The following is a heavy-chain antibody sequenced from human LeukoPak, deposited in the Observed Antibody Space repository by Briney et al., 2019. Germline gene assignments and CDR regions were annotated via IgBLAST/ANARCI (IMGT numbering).Heavy chain of an antibody. J-gene: IGHJ5*02. CDR1: GGSISSDGYY. D-gene: IGHD6-13*01. V-gene: IGHV4-31*03. Sequence: SETLSLTCTVSGGSISSDGYYWSWIRQHPGKGLEWIGSIYYTGSTYYNPSLKSRATISVDTSKNHFSLKLTSVTAADTAVYYCARGTGGAAAADFDPWGQGTLVTVSS. CDR3: ARGTGGAAAADFDP. CDR2: IYYTGST.